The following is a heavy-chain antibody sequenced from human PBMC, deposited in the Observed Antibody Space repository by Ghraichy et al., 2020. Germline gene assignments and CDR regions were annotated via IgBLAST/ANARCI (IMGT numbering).Heavy chain of an antibody. CDR3: ARATNQGVTMIVGSWFDP. Sequence: SVKVSCKASGGTFSSYAISWVRQAPGQGLEWMGGIIPIFGTANYAQKFQGRVTITADESTSTAYMELSSLRSEDTAVYYSARATNQGVTMIVGSWFDPWGQGTLVTVSS. J-gene: IGHJ5*02. D-gene: IGHD3-22*01. V-gene: IGHV1-69*13. CDR1: GGTFSSYA. CDR2: IIPIFGTA.